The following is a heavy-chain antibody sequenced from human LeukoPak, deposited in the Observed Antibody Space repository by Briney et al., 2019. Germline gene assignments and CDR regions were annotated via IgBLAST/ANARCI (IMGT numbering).Heavy chain of an antibody. Sequence: ASVKVSCKASGYTFTSYYMHWVRQAPGQGLEWMGIINPSGGSTSYAQKFQGRVTMTRNTSISTAYMELSSLRSEDTAVYYCARVMEMATIIDYWGQGTLVTVSS. CDR2: INPSGGST. CDR1: GYTFTSYY. J-gene: IGHJ4*02. CDR3: ARVMEMATIIDY. V-gene: IGHV1-46*01. D-gene: IGHD5-24*01.